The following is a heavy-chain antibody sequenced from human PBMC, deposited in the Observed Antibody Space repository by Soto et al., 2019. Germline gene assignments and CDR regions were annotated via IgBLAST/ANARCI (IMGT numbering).Heavy chain of an antibody. J-gene: IGHJ4*02. CDR2: INAGNGNT. V-gene: IGHV1-3*01. CDR3: ARGTYSGSYEDY. Sequence: QVQLVQSGAEVKKPGASVKVSCKASGYTFTSYAMHWVRQAPGQRLEWMGWINAGNGNTKYSQKFQGRVTITRDTYASTDYMELSSLRSEDTAVYYCARGTYSGSYEDYWGQGTLVTVSS. D-gene: IGHD3-10*01. CDR1: GYTFTSYA.